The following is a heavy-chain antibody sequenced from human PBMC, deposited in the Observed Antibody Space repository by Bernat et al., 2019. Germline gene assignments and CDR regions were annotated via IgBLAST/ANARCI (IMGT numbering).Heavy chain of an antibody. D-gene: IGHD4-23*01. CDR1: GDSVSSNSAA. CDR2: TYYRSKWYN. V-gene: IGHV6-1*01. CDR3: ARGLYGGPRIWVSQYYYYGMDV. Sequence: QVQLQQSGPGLVKPSQTLSLTCAISGDSVSSNSAAWNWIRQSPSRGLEWLGRTYYRSKWYNDYAVSVKSRITINPDTSKNQFSLKLSSVTAADTAVYYCARGLYGGPRIWVSQYYYYGMDVWGQGTTVTVSS. J-gene: IGHJ6*02.